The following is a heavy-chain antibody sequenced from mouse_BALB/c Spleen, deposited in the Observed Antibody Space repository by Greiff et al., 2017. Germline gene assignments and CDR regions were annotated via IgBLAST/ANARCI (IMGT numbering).Heavy chain of an antibody. J-gene: IGHJ3*01. CDR1: GFSLTSYG. V-gene: IGHV2-9*02. CDR2: IWAGGST. Sequence: VMLVESGPGLVQPSQSLSITCTVSGFSLTSYGVHWVRQPPGKGLEWLGVIWAGGSTNYNSALMSRLSISKDNSKSQVFLKMNSLQTDDTAMYYCAGLRRGFAYWGQGTLVTVSA. D-gene: IGHD2-4*01. CDR3: AGLRRGFAY.